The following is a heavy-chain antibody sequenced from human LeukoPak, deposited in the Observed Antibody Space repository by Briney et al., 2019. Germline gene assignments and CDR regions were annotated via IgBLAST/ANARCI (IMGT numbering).Heavy chain of an antibody. Sequence: GGSLRLSCVACGFTFSSYAMRGVREARGRGLEGVSTISGSGGSTYYADSVKGRFTISRDNSKNTLYLQMNSLRAEDTAVYYCSGGDGAAFDIWGQGTMVTVSS. CDR3: SGGDGAAFDI. CDR1: GFTFSSYA. CDR2: ISGSGGST. J-gene: IGHJ3*02. V-gene: IGHV3-23*01. D-gene: IGHD2-21*02.